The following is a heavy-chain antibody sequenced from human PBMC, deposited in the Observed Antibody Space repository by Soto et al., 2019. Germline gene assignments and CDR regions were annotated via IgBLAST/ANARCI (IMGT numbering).Heavy chain of an antibody. D-gene: IGHD2-21*01. CDR1: GLTFRSYW. V-gene: IGHV3-74*03. CDR2: INTDGSVA. J-gene: IGHJ4*02. Sequence: EVQLVESGGGLVQPGESLRLSCAASGLTFRSYWMHWVRQAPGKGLVWVSRINTDGSVAMYVDSVKGRFTISRDNAKNTLFLHMNSLRAEDTAVYYCVRDMQLWRLDSWVQGTLVTVSS. CDR3: VRDMQLWRLDS.